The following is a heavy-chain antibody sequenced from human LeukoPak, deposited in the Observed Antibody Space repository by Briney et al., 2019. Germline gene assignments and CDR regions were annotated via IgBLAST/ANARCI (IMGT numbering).Heavy chain of an antibody. CDR3: TRDTDFGSPTNYFDH. CDR2: ISWEGETT. V-gene: IGHV3-43*01. CDR1: GFTFDDFA. J-gene: IGHJ4*02. D-gene: IGHD3-10*01. Sequence: GGSLRLSCAASGFTFDDFAMHWVRQAPGKGLEWVSLISWEGETTYYAASVRGRFTISRDNSKNSLYLQMNSLTTDDTAFYYCTRDTDFGSPTNYFDHWGQGTLVSVSS.